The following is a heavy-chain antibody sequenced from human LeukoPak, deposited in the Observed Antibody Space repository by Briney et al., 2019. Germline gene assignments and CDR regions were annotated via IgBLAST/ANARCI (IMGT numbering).Heavy chain of an antibody. CDR3: AGRVGGPEYFDY. CDR1: GGSISSYS. V-gene: IGHV4-59*01. Sequence: SETLSLTCTVSGGSISSYSWNWIRQPPGKGLEWIGYISYSGSTNYNPSLKSRLTISIDTSKNYFSLNLSSVTAADTAMYYCAGRVGGPEYFDYWGQGALVTVSS. CDR2: ISYSGST. D-gene: IGHD4-23*01. J-gene: IGHJ4*02.